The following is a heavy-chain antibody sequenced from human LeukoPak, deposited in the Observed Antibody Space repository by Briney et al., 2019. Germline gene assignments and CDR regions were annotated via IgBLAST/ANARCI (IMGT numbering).Heavy chain of an antibody. J-gene: IGHJ6*03. CDR2: INTDGSST. V-gene: IGHV3-74*01. CDR1: GFTFSSYW. Sequence: GGSLRLSCAASGFTFSSYWMHWVRQAPGKGLVWVSRINTDGSSTSYADSVKGRFTISRDNAKNTLYLQMNSLRAEDTAVYYCARDDFWSGDYYYYYYMDVWGKGTTVTVSS. D-gene: IGHD3-3*01. CDR3: ARDDFWSGDYYYYYYMDV.